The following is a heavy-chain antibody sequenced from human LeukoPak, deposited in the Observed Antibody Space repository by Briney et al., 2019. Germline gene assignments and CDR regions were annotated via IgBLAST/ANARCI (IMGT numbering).Heavy chain of an antibody. J-gene: IGHJ4*02. CDR3: ARDYKYAFDN. CDR1: GFTCSDYS. CDR2: IEIDSGNT. V-gene: IGHV3-48*01. D-gene: IGHD5-24*01. Sequence: GGSLRLSCAASGFTCSDYSMNWVRQAPGKGLEWISYIEIDSGNTNYADSVKGRFTISGDKAKNSLYLQMNSVRVEDTAVYYCARDYKYAFDNWGQGTLVTVSS.